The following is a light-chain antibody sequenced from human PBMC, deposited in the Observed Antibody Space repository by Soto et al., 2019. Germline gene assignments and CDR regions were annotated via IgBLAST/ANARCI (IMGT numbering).Light chain of an antibody. CDR3: QQYDTYWT. V-gene: IGKV3-20*01. J-gene: IGKJ1*01. CDR1: QSLSSSY. CDR2: EAL. Sequence: ETVLTQSRVTLYLSPGERSTLSCRASQSLSSSYFAWYQHKPGQGSRLLIYEALNRATGIPSRFSGSGSGTEFTLTISSLQPDDFATYYCQQYDTYWTFGQGTKVDIK.